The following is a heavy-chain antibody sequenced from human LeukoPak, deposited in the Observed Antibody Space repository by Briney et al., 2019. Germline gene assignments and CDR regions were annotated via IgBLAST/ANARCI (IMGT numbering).Heavy chain of an antibody. CDR3: ARETVRGVNGGGI. Sequence: PSETLSLTCTVSGGSISSSSYYWSWIRQPPGKGLEWIGYIYYSGSTNYNPSLKSRVTISVDTSKNQFSLKLSSVTAADTAVYYCARETVRGVNGGGIWGQGTLVTVSS. D-gene: IGHD3-10*01. CDR2: IYYSGST. V-gene: IGHV4-61*01. CDR1: GGSISSSSYY. J-gene: IGHJ4*02.